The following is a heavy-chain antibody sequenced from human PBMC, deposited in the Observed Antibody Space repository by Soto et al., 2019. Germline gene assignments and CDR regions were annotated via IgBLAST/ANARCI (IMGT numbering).Heavy chain of an antibody. CDR1: GFSFSDYA. J-gene: IGHJ4*02. D-gene: IGHD1-26*01. CDR3: VKDYSGSYFGY. CDR2: IGNNGIDT. Sequence: GGSLRLSCSASGFSFSDYAMHWVRQAPGKGLEYASAIGNNGIDTFYVDSVKGRFTISRDNSKKVLFLQMSSLRVEDTGVYYCVKDYSGSYFGYWGQGTLVTVSS. V-gene: IGHV3-64D*06.